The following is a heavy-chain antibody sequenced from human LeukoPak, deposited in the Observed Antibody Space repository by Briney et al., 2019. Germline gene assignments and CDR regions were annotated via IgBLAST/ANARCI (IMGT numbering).Heavy chain of an antibody. CDR2: IYPGDSDT. V-gene: IGHV5-51*01. CDR1: GYSITSYW. J-gene: IGHJ4*02. CDR3: ARHAGTWGYFDY. Sequence: AGESLKISCKGSGYSITSYWIGWVRQLPRKGLEGMGIIYPGDSDTRYSTSSQGQVTISADKSISTAYLQWRSLKASDTAMYYCARHAGTWGYFDYWGQGTLVTVSS. D-gene: IGHD1-1*01.